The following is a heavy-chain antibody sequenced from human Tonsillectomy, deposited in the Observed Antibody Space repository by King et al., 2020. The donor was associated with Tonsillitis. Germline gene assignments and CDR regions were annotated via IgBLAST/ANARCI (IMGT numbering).Heavy chain of an antibody. Sequence: QVQLVQSGAEVKKPGASVKVSCKASGYTFTGYYMHWVRQAPGQGLEWMGWINPNSGGTNYVQKFQGRVTMTRDTSISTVYMELSRLRSDDTAVYYCARDQPPPYYYDSSGYDLVYYYGMDVWGQGTTVTVSS. V-gene: IGHV1-2*02. CDR1: GYTFTGYY. D-gene: IGHD3-22*01. CDR2: INPNSGGT. CDR3: ARDQPPPYYYDSSGYDLVYYYGMDV. J-gene: IGHJ6*02.